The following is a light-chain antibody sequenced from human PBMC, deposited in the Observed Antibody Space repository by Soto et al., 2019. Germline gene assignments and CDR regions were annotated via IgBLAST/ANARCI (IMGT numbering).Light chain of an antibody. CDR2: GAS. V-gene: IGKV3-20*01. CDR3: QQYGSSSIT. CDR1: QSVSSSY. J-gene: IGKJ5*01. Sequence: IVLTQSPGRLSLSPGERATLSCRASQSVSSSYLAWYQQKPGQAPRLLIYGASSRATGIPDRFSGSGSGTDFTLTISRLEPEDFAVYYCQQYGSSSITFGQGTRLEIK.